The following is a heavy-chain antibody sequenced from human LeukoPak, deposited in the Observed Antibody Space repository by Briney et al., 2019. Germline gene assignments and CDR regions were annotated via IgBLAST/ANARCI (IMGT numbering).Heavy chain of an antibody. Sequence: SETLSLTCTVSGGSISSYYWSWIRQPPGKGLEWIGYIYYSGSTNYNPSLRSRVTISLDTSKNQFSLKLSSVTAADTAVYYCASGGYYGSGAFHIWGQGTMVTVSS. CDR1: GGSISSYY. D-gene: IGHD3-10*01. J-gene: IGHJ3*02. V-gene: IGHV4-59*08. CDR3: ASGGYYGSGAFHI. CDR2: IYYSGST.